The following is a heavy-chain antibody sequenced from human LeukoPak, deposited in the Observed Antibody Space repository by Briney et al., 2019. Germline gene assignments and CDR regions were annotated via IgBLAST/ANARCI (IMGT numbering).Heavy chain of an antibody. CDR1: GGTFSSYT. D-gene: IGHD1-26*01. Sequence: SVKVSCKASGGTFSSYTISWVRQAPGQGLEWMGRIIPILGIANYAQKFQGRVTITADKSTSTAYMELSSLRSEDTAVYYCALRGIYYGYNWFDPWGQGTLVTVSS. V-gene: IGHV1-69*02. CDR3: ALRGIYYGYNWFDP. CDR2: IIPILGIA. J-gene: IGHJ5*02.